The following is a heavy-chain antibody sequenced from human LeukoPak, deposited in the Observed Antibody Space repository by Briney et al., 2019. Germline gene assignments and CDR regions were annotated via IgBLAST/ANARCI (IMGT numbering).Heavy chain of an antibody. CDR2: ISAYNGNT. CDR1: GYTFTSYG. Sequence: VASVKVSCKASGYTFTSYGISWVRQAPGQGLEWMGWISAYNGNTNYAQKLQGRVTMTTDTSTSTAYMELRSLRSDDTAVYYCARDVGIGYCSSTSCRHFDYWGQGTLVTVSS. V-gene: IGHV1-18*01. CDR3: ARDVGIGYCSSTSCRHFDY. J-gene: IGHJ4*02. D-gene: IGHD2-2*01.